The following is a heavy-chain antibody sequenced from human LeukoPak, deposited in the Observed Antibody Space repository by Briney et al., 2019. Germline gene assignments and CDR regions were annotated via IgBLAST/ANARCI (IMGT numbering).Heavy chain of an antibody. CDR3: AKAYYDFWSGYYREVGFFDY. CDR1: GFTFSNYA. D-gene: IGHD3-3*01. J-gene: IGHJ4*02. CDR2: ISGSGGRT. Sequence: GGSLRLSCAASGFTFSNYAMNWVRQAPGKGLEWVSTISGSGGRTYYADSVKGRFTISRDNSKNTLYLQMNSLRAEDTAVYYCAKAYYDFWSGYYREVGFFDYWGQGTLVTVSS. V-gene: IGHV3-23*01.